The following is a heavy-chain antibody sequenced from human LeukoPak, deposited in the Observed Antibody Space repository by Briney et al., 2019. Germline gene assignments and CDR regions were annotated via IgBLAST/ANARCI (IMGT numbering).Heavy chain of an antibody. CDR2: IIPILGIA. D-gene: IGHD3-10*01. Sequence: ASVKVSCKASGGTLSSYAISWVRQAPGQGLEGMGRIIPILGIANYAQKFQGRVTITADKSTSTAYMELSSLRSEDTAVYYCARAAYYGSGSYPLLDYWGQGTLVTVSS. V-gene: IGHV1-69*04. CDR3: ARAAYYGSGSYPLLDY. CDR1: GGTLSSYA. J-gene: IGHJ4*02.